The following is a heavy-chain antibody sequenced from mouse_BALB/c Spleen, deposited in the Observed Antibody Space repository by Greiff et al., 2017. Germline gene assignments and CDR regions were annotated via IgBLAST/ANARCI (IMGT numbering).Heavy chain of an antibody. CDR1: GDSITSGY. J-gene: IGHJ2*01. D-gene: IGHD2-3*01. CDR3: ASTDDGHGYFDY. Sequence: VQLKQSGPSLVKPSQTLSLTCSVTGDSITSGYWNWIRKFPGNKLEYMGYISYSGSTYYNPSLKSRISITRDTSKNQYYLQLNSVTTEDTATYYCASTDDGHGYFDYWGQGTTLTVSS. V-gene: IGHV3-8*02. CDR2: ISYSGST.